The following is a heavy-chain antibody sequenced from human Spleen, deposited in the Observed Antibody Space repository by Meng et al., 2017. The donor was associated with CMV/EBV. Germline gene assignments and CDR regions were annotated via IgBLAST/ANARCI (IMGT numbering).Heavy chain of an antibody. J-gene: IGHJ4*02. V-gene: IGHV3-30*02. D-gene: IGHD3-22*01. CDR2: IRYDGSNK. CDR1: GFTFSSYG. Sequence: VQLLGAGGGLVQPGGSLRLSCAASGFTFSSYGMHWVRPAPGKGLEWVAFIRYDGSNKYYADSVKGRFTISRDNSKNTLYLQMNSLRAEDTAVYYCARDMIVSGAFDYWGQGTLVTVSS. CDR3: ARDMIVSGAFDY.